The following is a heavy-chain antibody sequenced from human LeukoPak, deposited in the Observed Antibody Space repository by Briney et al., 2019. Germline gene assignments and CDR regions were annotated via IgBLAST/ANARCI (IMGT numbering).Heavy chain of an antibody. D-gene: IGHD3-22*01. V-gene: IGHV4-39*07. CDR2: IYYSGNS. CDR1: GGSISNYY. CDR3: ARDRYYYDSSGYIRFDY. J-gene: IGHJ4*02. Sequence: PSETLSLTCTVSGGSISNYYWGWIRQPPGKGLEWIGSIYYSGNSYYNPSLKSRVTMSIDTSKNQFSLKLSSVTAADTAVYYCARDRYYYDSSGYIRFDYWGQGTLVTVSS.